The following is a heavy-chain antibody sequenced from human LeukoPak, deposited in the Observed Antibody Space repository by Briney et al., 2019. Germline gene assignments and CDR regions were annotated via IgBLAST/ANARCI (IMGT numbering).Heavy chain of an antibody. D-gene: IGHD6-13*01. CDR2: IFFSVNI. CDR3: ARLAAAGIQYWFDR. CDR1: GDSVSGQY. J-gene: IGHJ5*02. Sequence: PSETLSLTRTVSGDSVSGQYWSWIRQPPGKGLEWIGHIFFSVNIRYNPSLKSRVSMSVDTSQNHFSLKLSSVTAADTAVYYCARLAAAGIQYWFDRWGQGTLVTVSS. V-gene: IGHV4-59*02.